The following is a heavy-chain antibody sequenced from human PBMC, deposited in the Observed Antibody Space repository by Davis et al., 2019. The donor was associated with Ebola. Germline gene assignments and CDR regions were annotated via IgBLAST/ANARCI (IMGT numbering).Heavy chain of an antibody. D-gene: IGHD1-7*01. CDR2: IYYSGST. CDR3: ASLNGITGTTGLDY. J-gene: IGHJ4*02. Sequence: SETLSLTCTVSGGSISSYYWSWIRQPPGKGLEWIGSIYYSGSTYYNPSLKSRVTISVDTSKNQFSLKLSSVTAADTAVYYCASLNGITGTTGLDYWGQGTLVTVSS. CDR1: GGSISSYY. V-gene: IGHV4-59*01.